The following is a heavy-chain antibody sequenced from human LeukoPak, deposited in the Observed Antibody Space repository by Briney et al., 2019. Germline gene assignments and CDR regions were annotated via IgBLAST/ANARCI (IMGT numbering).Heavy chain of an antibody. Sequence: PSETLSLTCAVYGGSFSGYYWSWIRQPPGKGLEWIGEINHSGSTNYNPSLKSRVTISVDTSKNQFSPKLSSVTAADTAVYYCARAYYDFWSGSVFDYWGQGTLVTVSS. D-gene: IGHD3-3*01. J-gene: IGHJ4*02. CDR2: INHSGST. V-gene: IGHV4-34*01. CDR1: GGSFSGYY. CDR3: ARAYYDFWSGSVFDY.